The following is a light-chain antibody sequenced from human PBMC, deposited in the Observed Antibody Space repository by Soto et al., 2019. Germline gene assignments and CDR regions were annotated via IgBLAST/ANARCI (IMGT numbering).Light chain of an antibody. V-gene: IGKV3-11*01. J-gene: IGKJ1*01. CDR2: DAS. CDR3: QQRSNWPT. Sequence: EIVMTQSPATLSVSPVERATLSCRASQSVGTKLAWYQQKPGQAPRLLIYDASNRATGIPARLSGSGSGTDFTLTISSPEPEDFAVYYCQQRSNWPTFGQGTKVDIK. CDR1: QSVGTK.